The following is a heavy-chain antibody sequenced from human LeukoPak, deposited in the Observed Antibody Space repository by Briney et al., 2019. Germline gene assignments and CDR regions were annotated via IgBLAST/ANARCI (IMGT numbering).Heavy chain of an antibody. CDR2: ISSSSSYI. CDR3: ASTHPNY. J-gene: IGHJ4*02. CDR1: GFTFSSYS. Sequence: GGSLILSCAASGFTFSSYSMNWVRQAPGKGLEWVSSISSSSSYIYYADSVKGRFTISRDNSKNTPYLQMNSLRAEDTAVYYCASTHPNYWGQGTLVTVSS. V-gene: IGHV3-21*01.